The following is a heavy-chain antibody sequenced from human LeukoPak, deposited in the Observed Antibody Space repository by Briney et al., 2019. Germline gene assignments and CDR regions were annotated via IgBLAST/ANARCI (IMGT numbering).Heavy chain of an antibody. J-gene: IGHJ4*02. V-gene: IGHV3-21*01. CDR3: ARAYCGGDCYSLDY. D-gene: IGHD2-21*02. CDR1: GFTLSIYN. Sequence: EYLKISCAASGFTLSIYNMNWVRQAPGKELEWVSSISSSGTYIYYADSVKGRFTISRDTAKNSLYLQMNSLRAEDTAVYYCARAYCGGDCYSLDYWGQGTLVTVSS. CDR2: ISSSGTYI.